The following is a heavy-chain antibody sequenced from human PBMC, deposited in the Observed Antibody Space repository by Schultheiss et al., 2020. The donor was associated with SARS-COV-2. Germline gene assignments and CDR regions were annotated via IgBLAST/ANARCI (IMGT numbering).Heavy chain of an antibody. Sequence: GGSLRLSCAASGFTFSSYAMHWVRQAPGKGLEYVSAISSNGGSTYYANSVKGRFTISRDNSKNTLYLQMNSLRAEDTAVYYCARGYCSSTSCYIDYWGQGTLVTVSS. CDR1: GFTFSSYA. V-gene: IGHV3-64*01. J-gene: IGHJ4*02. D-gene: IGHD2-2*01. CDR3: ARGYCSSTSCYIDY. CDR2: ISSNGGST.